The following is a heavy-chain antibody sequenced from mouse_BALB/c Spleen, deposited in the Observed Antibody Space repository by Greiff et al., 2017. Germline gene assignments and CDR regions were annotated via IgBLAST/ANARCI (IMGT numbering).Heavy chain of an antibody. D-gene: IGHD2-3*01. CDR2: IWAGGST. Sequence: VQVVESGPGLVAPSQSLSITCTVSGFSLTSYGVHWVRQPPGKGLEWLGVIWAGGSTNYNSALMSRLSISKDNSKSQVFLKMNSLQTDDTAMYYCARDDGYSYYFDYWGQGTTLTVSS. V-gene: IGHV2-9*02. CDR1: GFSLTSYG. CDR3: ARDDGYSYYFDY. J-gene: IGHJ2*01.